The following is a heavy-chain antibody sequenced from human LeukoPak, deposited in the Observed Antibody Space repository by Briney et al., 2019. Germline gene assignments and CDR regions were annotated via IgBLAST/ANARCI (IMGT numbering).Heavy chain of an antibody. D-gene: IGHD2-15*01. CDR2: ISRTGNYI. Sequence: GGSLRLSCASSGFTFSRYNMNWVRQAPGKGLEWVSSISRTGNYIYYADSVKGRFTISRDNAQNSLFLQMNSLRVEDTAVYYCARVLVTDCSGGSCYSGLDYWGQGTLVTVSS. CDR3: ARVLVTDCSGGSCYSGLDY. J-gene: IGHJ4*02. V-gene: IGHV3-21*01. CDR1: GFTFSRYN.